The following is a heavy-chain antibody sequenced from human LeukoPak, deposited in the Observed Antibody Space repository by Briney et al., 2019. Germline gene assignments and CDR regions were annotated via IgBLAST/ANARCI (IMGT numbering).Heavy chain of an antibody. CDR2: INNIGST. CDR3: ARLRGRLRLTDVFEL. J-gene: IGHJ3*01. CDR1: GGSISSSSYY. V-gene: IGHV4-39*07. Sequence: PSETLSLTCTVSGGSISSSSYYWSWLRQSPGKGLEWIGEINNIGSTYYNPSLKSRVTISADTSKNQFSLNLTSVTAADTAVYYCARLRGRLRLTDVFELWGQGTSVTVSS. D-gene: IGHD3-10*01.